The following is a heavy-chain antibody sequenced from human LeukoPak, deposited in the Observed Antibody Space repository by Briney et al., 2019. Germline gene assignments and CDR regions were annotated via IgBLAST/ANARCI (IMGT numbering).Heavy chain of an antibody. CDR3: AKDIIAAVSYYGMDV. CDR1: GFTFDEYA. D-gene: IGHD6-6*01. V-gene: IGHV3-43*02. J-gene: IGHJ6*02. Sequence: GGSLRLSCAASGFTFDEYAMHWVRQAPGKGLEWVSLISGDGGSTYYADSVKGRFTISRDNSKNSLYLQMNSLRTEDTALYYCAKDIIAAVSYYGMDVWGQGTTVTVSS. CDR2: ISGDGGST.